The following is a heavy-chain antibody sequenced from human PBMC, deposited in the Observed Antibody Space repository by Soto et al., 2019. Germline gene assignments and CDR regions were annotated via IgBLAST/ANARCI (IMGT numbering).Heavy chain of an antibody. V-gene: IGHV1-3*01. CDR3: ARDRQWLANWFDP. J-gene: IGHJ5*02. CDR2: INAGNGNT. D-gene: IGHD6-19*01. CDR1: GYTFTSYA. Sequence: GASVKVSSKASGYTFTSYAMHWVRQAPGQRLEWMGWINAGNGNTKYSQKFQGRVTITRDTSASTAYMELSSLRSEDTAVYYCARDRQWLANWFDPWGQGTLVTVSS.